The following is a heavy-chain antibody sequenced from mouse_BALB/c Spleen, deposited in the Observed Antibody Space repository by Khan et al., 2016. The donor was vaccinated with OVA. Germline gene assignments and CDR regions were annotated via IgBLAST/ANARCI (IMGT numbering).Heavy chain of an antibody. CDR1: GYTFTNYG. D-gene: IGHD4-1*02. Sequence: QIQLVQSGPELKKPGETVKISCKASGYTFTNYGMNWVKRAPGKGLKWMGWINTYNGEPTYADDFKGRFAFSLETSASTAYLQINNLKNADTATYFCARSNSYWYFDVWGVGTTVTVSS. CDR3: ARSNSYWYFDV. J-gene: IGHJ1*01. CDR2: INTYNGEP. V-gene: IGHV9-3-1*01.